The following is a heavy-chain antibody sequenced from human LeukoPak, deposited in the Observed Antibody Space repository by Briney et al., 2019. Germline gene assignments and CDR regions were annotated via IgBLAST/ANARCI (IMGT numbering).Heavy chain of an antibody. Sequence: RPGGSLRLSCAASGFTFSSYAMSWVRQAPGKGLEWVSAVSGSGANTYHSDSVRGRFTISRDNSKNTLHLQMNSLRAEDTAVFYCAREPRDCTGGTCHSGGGYYFEYWGQGILVTVSS. V-gene: IGHV3-23*01. D-gene: IGHD2-8*02. CDR1: GFTFSSYA. J-gene: IGHJ4*02. CDR2: VSGSGANT. CDR3: AREPRDCTGGTCHSGGGYYFEY.